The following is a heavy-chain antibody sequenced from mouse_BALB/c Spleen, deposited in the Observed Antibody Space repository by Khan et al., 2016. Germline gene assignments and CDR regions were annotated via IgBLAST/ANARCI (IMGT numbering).Heavy chain of an antibody. CDR2: INTKNGET. Sequence: QIQLVQSGPELMKPGETVKISCKASGYTFTNYGMNWVKQAPGQGLKWMGWINTKNGETTYAEEFKGRFAFTLETSASTAYLQLNNLKHEDSATYFCAEDYYGINWFAYWGQGTLVTVSA. J-gene: IGHJ3*01. V-gene: IGHV9-3*02. CDR3: AEDYYGINWFAY. D-gene: IGHD1-1*01. CDR1: GYTFTNYG.